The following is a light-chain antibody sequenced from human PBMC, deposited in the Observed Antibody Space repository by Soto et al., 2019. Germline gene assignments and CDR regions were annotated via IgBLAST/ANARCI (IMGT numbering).Light chain of an antibody. CDR3: QQYGSSPLT. CDR2: GAS. CDR1: QSVSSSY. J-gene: IGKJ4*01. V-gene: IGKV3-20*01. Sequence: EIVLTQSPGTLSLSPGERATLSCRASQSVSSSYLAWCQQKPGQAPRLLIYGASSRATGIPDRFSGSGSGTDFTLTISRLEPEDFAVYYCQQYGSSPLTFGGGTKVDI.